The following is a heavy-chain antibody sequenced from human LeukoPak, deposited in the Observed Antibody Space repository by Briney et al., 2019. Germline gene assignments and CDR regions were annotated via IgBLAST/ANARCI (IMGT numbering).Heavy chain of an antibody. Sequence: GGSLRLSCAASGFTFSSYAMHWVRQAPGKGLEYVSAISSNGGSTYYANSVKGRFTISRDNSKSTLYLQMGSLRAEDMAVYYCARFGRFLEWLPGEDYWGQGTLVTVSS. V-gene: IGHV3-64*01. CDR1: GFTFSSYA. CDR3: ARFGRFLEWLPGEDY. D-gene: IGHD3-3*01. CDR2: ISSNGGST. J-gene: IGHJ4*02.